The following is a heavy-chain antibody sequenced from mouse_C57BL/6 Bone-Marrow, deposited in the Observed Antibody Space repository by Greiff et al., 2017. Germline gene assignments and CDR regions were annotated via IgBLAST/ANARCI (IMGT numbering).Heavy chain of an antibody. J-gene: IGHJ4*01. CDR2: INPGSGGT. Sequence: VQLVESGAELVRPGPSVKVSCKASGYAFTNYLIEWVKQRPGQGLEWIGVINPGSGGTNYNEKFKGKATLTADKSSSTAYMQLSSLTSEDSAVYFCAREDYEFYYAMDYWGQGTSVTVSS. V-gene: IGHV1-54*01. D-gene: IGHD1-1*01. CDR1: GYAFTNYL. CDR3: AREDYEFYYAMDY.